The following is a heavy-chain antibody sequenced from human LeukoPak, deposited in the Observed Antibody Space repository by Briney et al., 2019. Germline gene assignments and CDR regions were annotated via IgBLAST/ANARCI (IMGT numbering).Heavy chain of an antibody. D-gene: IGHD3-10*01. V-gene: IGHV3-30*18. CDR1: GFTFSSYG. Sequence: GGSLRLSCAASGFTFSSYGMHWVRQAPGKGLEWVAVISYDGGNKYYADSVKGRFTISRDNSKNTLYLQMNSLRAEDTAVYYCAKAHTPYGSGSYYTHFQHWGQGTLVTVSS. J-gene: IGHJ1*01. CDR2: ISYDGGNK. CDR3: AKAHTPYGSGSYYTHFQH.